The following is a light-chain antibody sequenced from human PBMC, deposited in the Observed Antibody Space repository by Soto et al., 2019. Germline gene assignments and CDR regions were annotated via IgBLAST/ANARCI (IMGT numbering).Light chain of an antibody. CDR3: TSYTTSSTVV. CDR2: DVR. V-gene: IGLV2-14*03. J-gene: IGLJ2*01. CDR1: SSDVGGYDF. Sequence: QSALTQPASVSGSPGQSITISCTRTSSDVGGYDFVSWYQQHLGKAPKVIIYDVRNRPSGVSNRFSGSKSGNTASLTISGLQAEDEADYYCTSYTTSSTVVFGGGTKLTVL.